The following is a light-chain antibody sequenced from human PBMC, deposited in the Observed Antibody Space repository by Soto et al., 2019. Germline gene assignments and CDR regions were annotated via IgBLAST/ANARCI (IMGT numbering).Light chain of an antibody. V-gene: IGKV1-8*01. Sequence: AIRMTQSPSSLSASTGDRVTITCRASQGISSYLAWYQQKPGKAPEVLIYKASTLQSGVPSRFSGSGSGTEFTLTISSLQPDDFATYYCQQYNSYSWTFGQGTKVDIK. CDR2: KAS. J-gene: IGKJ1*01. CDR1: QGISSY. CDR3: QQYNSYSWT.